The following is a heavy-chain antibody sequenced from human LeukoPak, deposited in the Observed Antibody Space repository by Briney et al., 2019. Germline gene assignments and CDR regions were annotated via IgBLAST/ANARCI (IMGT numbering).Heavy chain of an antibody. D-gene: IGHD6-25*01. CDR2: IIPMFRKA. J-gene: IGHJ4*02. CDR1: GGTSINYA. CDR3: TRDLDDPRGYNVFAY. V-gene: IGHV1-69*05. Sequence: ASVTVSCKASGGTSINYAINWVRQAPGQGLQWMGGIIPMFRKAHFAQRFQGRVTITTDEFTNTTYMELSSLRSEDTAVYYCTRDLDDPRGYNVFAYWGQGSLVTVSS.